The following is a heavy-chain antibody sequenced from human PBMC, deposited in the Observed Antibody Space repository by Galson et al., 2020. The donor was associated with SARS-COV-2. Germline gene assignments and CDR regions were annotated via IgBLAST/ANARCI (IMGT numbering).Heavy chain of an antibody. CDR3: ARAGYCGGDCYRWFDP. J-gene: IGHJ5*02. CDR2: IIPILGIA. Sequence: SVKVSCKASGGTFSSYAISWVRQAPGQGLEWMGGIIPILGIANYAQKFQGRVTITADKSTSTAYMELSSLRSEDTAVYYCARAGYCGGDCYRWFDPWGQGTLVTVSS. D-gene: IGHD2-21*01. V-gene: IGHV1-69*10. CDR1: GGTFSSYA.